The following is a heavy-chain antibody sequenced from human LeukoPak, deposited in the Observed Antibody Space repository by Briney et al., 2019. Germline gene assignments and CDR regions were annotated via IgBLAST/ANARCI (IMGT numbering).Heavy chain of an antibody. CDR1: GYSFTSYW. CDR2: IYPGDSDT. J-gene: IGHJ4*02. CDR3: ARRYSGDCSSTRCYGGHSDYFDY. V-gene: IGHV5-51*01. Sequence: GESLKISCKGSGYSFTSYWIGWVRQMPGKGLEWMRIIYPGDSDTRYSPSFQGQVTISADKSISTAYLQWSSLKASDTAMYYCARRYSGDCSSTRCYGGHSDYFDYWGQGTLVTVSS. D-gene: IGHD2-2*01.